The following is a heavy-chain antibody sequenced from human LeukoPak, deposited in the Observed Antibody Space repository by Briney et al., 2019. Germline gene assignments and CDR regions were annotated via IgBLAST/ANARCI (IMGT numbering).Heavy chain of an antibody. CDR1: GYTFTSDG. D-gene: IGHD4-23*01. J-gene: IGHJ4*02. CDR2: ISAYNGNT. V-gene: IGHV1-18*01. CDR3: ARDNTVVTPTGSFDY. Sequence: ASVRVSCKASGYTFTSDGISWVRQAPGQGLEWMGRISAYNGNTNYAQKLQGRVTMTTDTSTSTAYMELRSLRSDDTAVYYCARDNTVVTPTGSFDYWGQGTLVTVSS.